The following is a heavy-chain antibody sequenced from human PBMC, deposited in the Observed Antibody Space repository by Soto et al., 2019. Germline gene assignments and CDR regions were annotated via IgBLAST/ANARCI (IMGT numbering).Heavy chain of an antibody. Sequence: QVQLVESGGGVVQPGRSLRLSCAASGFTFSSYGMHWVRQAPGKGLEWVAVISYDGSNKYYADSVKGRFTISRDNSKNTLYLQMNSLRAEDTAVYYCARVRGSGWYWFDPWGQGTLVTVSS. D-gene: IGHD6-19*01. V-gene: IGHV3-30*03. CDR1: GFTFSSYG. J-gene: IGHJ5*02. CDR2: ISYDGSNK. CDR3: ARVRGSGWYWFDP.